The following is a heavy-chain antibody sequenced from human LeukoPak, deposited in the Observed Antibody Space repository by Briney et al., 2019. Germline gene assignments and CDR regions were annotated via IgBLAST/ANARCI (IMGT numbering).Heavy chain of an antibody. Sequence: ASVKVSCXASGYTFTGYYMHWVRQAPGQGLEWMGRINPNSVGTNYAQKFQGRVTMTRDTSISTAYMELSRLRSDDTAVYYCVAATVTTSDAFDIWGQGTMVTVSS. CDR2: INPNSVGT. CDR1: GYTFTGYY. D-gene: IGHD4-17*01. J-gene: IGHJ3*02. V-gene: IGHV1-2*06. CDR3: VAATVTTSDAFDI.